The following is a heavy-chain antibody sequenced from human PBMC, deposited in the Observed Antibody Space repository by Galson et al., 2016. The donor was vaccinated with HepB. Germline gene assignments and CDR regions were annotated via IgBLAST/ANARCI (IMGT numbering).Heavy chain of an antibody. CDR2: ISSVAGTT. V-gene: IGHV3-64*05. Sequence: SLRLSCAASGFNVSSYALHWVRQAPGKGLEYFSGISSVAGTTYYVDSVRGRFTISRDNSKNTLYGKMNSLRDEDTAVYFCVARKVRDFILVEYWGQGTLVTVSS. D-gene: IGHD2-21*01. CDR1: GFNVSSYA. CDR3: VARKVRDFILVEY. J-gene: IGHJ4*02.